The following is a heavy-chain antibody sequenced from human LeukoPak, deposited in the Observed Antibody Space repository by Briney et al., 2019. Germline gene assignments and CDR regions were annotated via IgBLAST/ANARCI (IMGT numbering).Heavy chain of an antibody. V-gene: IGHV3-48*04. J-gene: IGHJ5*02. Sequence: GGSLRLSCAASGFTFSSYSMNWVRQAPGKGLEWVSYISSSSSTIYYADSVEGRFTISRDNAKNSLYLQMNSLRAEDTAVYYCARDAGSYPNWFDPWGQGTLVTVSS. CDR2: ISSSSSTI. D-gene: IGHD1-26*01. CDR3: ARDAGSYPNWFDP. CDR1: GFTFSSYS.